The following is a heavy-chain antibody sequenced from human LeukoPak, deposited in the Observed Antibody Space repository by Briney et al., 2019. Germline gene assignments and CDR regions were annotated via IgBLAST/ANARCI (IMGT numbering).Heavy chain of an antibody. Sequence: WASVKVSCKASGYTFTSYGISWVRQAPGQGLEWMGWISAYNGNTNYAQKLQGRVTMTTDTSTSTAYMELRSLRSDDTAVYYCAREGGSSGYYYDYYYGMDVWGQGTTVTVSS. J-gene: IGHJ6*02. CDR3: AREGGSSGYYYDYYYGMDV. D-gene: IGHD3-22*01. CDR1: GYTFTSYG. V-gene: IGHV1-18*01. CDR2: ISAYNGNT.